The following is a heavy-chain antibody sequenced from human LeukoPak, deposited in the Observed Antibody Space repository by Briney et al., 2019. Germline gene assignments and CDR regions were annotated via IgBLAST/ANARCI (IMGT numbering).Heavy chain of an antibody. CDR2: ISYDGSNK. CDR1: GFTFSSYG. V-gene: IGHV3-30*18. D-gene: IGHD3-22*01. CDR3: AKDKGYDSSGYYSAADY. Sequence: PGRSLSLSCAASGFTFSSYGMHWVRQAPGKGLEWVAVISYDGSNKYYADSVKGRFTISRDNSKNTLYLQMNSLRAEDTAVYYCAKDKGYDSSGYYSAADYWGQGTLVTVSS. J-gene: IGHJ4*02.